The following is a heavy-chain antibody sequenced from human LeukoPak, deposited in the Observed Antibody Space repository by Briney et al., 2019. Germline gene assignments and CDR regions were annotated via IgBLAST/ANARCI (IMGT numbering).Heavy chain of an antibody. CDR1: GFTFSRHY. D-gene: IGHD5-12*01. CDR2: IKQDGSDK. J-gene: IGHJ3*02. Sequence: PGGSLRLSCAASGFTFSRHYVSWVRQAPGKGLEWVANIKQDGSDKYYVDSVKGRFTISRDNAKKSVYLQMNSLRADDTAVYYCAREAIVAKSDDAFDIWGQGTMVTVSS. CDR3: AREAIVAKSDDAFDI. V-gene: IGHV3-7*01.